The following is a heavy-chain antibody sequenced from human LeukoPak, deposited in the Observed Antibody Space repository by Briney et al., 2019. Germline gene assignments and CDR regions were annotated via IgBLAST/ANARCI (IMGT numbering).Heavy chain of an antibody. CDR1: GGTFSSYA. V-gene: IGHV1-69*13. CDR2: IIPIIGTA. J-gene: IGHJ6*02. CDR3: ARKDSGSLDYYYYGMDV. D-gene: IGHD1-26*01. Sequence: SVKVSCKASGGTFSSYAISWVRQAPGQGLEWMGGIIPIIGTANYAQKFQGRVTITADESTSTAYMELSSLRSEDTAVYYCARKDSGSLDYYYYGMDVWGQGTTVTVSS.